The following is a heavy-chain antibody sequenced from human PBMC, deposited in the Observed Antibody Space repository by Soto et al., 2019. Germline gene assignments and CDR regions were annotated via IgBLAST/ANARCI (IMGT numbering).Heavy chain of an antibody. J-gene: IGHJ4*02. Sequence: ASVKVSCKASGYTFTSYGISWVRQAPGQGLEWMGWISAYNGNTNYAQKLQGRVTMTTDTSTSTAYMELRSLRSDDTAVYYCARYLYSSGWGHYDYWGQGTLVTVSS. D-gene: IGHD6-19*01. CDR2: ISAYNGNT. CDR1: GYTFTSYG. V-gene: IGHV1-18*04. CDR3: ARYLYSSGWGHYDY.